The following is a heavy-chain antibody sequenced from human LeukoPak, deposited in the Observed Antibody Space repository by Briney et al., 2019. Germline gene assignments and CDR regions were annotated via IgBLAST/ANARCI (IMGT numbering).Heavy chain of an antibody. CDR1: GYSFTSYY. CDR3: ARTRSGSYYGAFDI. CDR2: INPSGGST. D-gene: IGHD1-26*01. V-gene: IGHV1-46*03. J-gene: IGHJ3*02. Sequence: GESLKISCKGSGYSFTSYYMHWVRQAPGQGLEWMGIINPSGGSTSYAQKFQGRVTMTRDTSTSTVYMELSSLRSEDTAVYYCARTRSGSYYGAFDIWGQGTMVTVSS.